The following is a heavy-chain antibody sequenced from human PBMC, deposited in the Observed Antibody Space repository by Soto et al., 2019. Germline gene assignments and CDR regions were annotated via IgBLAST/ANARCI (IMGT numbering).Heavy chain of an antibody. J-gene: IGHJ6*02. CDR3: ARSTMVRGVMAYYYYGMDV. D-gene: IGHD3-10*01. CDR2: IWYDGSNK. V-gene: IGHV3-33*01. CDR1: GFTFSSYG. Sequence: GGSLRLTCKASGFTFSSYGMHWVHQAPGKGLEWVAVIWYDGSNKYYADSVKGRFTISRDNSKNTLYLQMNSLRAEDTAVYYCARSTMVRGVMAYYYYGMDVWGQGTTVTVSS.